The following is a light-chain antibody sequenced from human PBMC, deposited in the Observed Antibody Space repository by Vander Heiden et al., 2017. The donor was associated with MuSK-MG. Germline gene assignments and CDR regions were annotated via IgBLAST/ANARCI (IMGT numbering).Light chain of an antibody. CDR1: QSVSNN. J-gene: IGKJ2*01. CDR2: GAS. Sequence: IVMTQSPATLPVSLGGRATLSCRASQSVSNNLAWYQQKPVQAPRLIIYGASTRASDIPARFSGSGSVTEFTFTISSLQSEDIAVYSCQQEYNWPLSFGQGTKVEIK. V-gene: IGKV3-15*01. CDR3: QQEYNWPLS.